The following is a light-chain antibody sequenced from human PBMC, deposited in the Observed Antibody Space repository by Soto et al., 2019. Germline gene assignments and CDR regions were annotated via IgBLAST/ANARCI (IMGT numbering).Light chain of an antibody. J-gene: IGKJ1*01. CDR2: AAS. CDR1: QGINSW. V-gene: IGKV1-12*01. Sequence: IQMTQSPSSLSASVGDRVTMTRRASQGINSWLAWYQQKPGKAPKLLIYAASNLQSGVPSRFSGSGSGTDFTLTISSLQPEDFATYYCQQANSFPWTFGQGTKVDIK. CDR3: QQANSFPWT.